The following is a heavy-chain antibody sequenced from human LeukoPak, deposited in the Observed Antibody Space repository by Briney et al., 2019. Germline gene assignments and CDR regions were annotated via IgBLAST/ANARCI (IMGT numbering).Heavy chain of an antibody. CDR2: IYTSGST. D-gene: IGHD3-22*01. CDR3: AKVINSGYYYYFDY. J-gene: IGHJ4*02. V-gene: IGHV4-4*07. CDR1: GGSISSYY. Sequence: PSETLSLTCTVSGGSISSYYWSWIRQPAGKGLEWIGRIYTSGSTNYNPSLKSRVTMSVDTSKNQFSLKLSSVTAADTAVYYCAKVINSGYYYYFDYWGQGTLVTVSS.